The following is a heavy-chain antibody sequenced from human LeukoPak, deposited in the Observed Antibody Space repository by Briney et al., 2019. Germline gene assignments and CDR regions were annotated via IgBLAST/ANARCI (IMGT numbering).Heavy chain of an antibody. CDR2: ISSSSSTI. D-gene: IGHD6-13*01. J-gene: IGHJ4*02. CDR3: ARDARNPKSIAAAGTLDY. CDR1: GFTFSSYS. V-gene: IGHV3-48*01. Sequence: GGSLRLSCAASGFTFSSYSMNWVRQAPGKGLEWVSYISSSSSTIYYADSVKGRFTISRDNAKNSLYLQMNSLRAGDTAVYYCARDARNPKSIAAAGTLDYWGQGTLVTVSS.